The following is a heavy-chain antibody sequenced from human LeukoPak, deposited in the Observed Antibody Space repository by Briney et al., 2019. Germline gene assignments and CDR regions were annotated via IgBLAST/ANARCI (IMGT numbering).Heavy chain of an antibody. Sequence: GGSLRLSCAASGFTFGNYWLHWVRQAPGKGLVWVSRINRDGSITKYADSVKGRFTVSRDNAKNTLDLQMNSLRAEDTAVYYCARDKKSGESSEIDYWGQGTLVTVSS. D-gene: IGHD3-10*01. CDR3: ARDKKSGESSEIDY. V-gene: IGHV3-74*01. J-gene: IGHJ4*02. CDR2: INRDGSIT. CDR1: GFTFGNYW.